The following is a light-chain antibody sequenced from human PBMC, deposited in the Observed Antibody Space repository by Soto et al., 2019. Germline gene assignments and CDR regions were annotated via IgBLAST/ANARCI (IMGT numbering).Light chain of an antibody. CDR2: EFT. CDR1: SSDVGGFKY. CDR3: NSYTTSGTLYV. V-gene: IGLV2-14*01. Sequence: QSALIQPASVSGSPGQSITISCAGSSSDVGGFKYVSWYQQHPGKAPKLILYEFTNRPSGVSNRFSGSKSGNAASLTISGRQAEDEADYYCNSYTTSGTLYVFGPGTKLTVL. J-gene: IGLJ1*01.